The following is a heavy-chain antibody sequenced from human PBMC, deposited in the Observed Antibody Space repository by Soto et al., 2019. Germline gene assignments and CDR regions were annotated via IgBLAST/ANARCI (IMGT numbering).Heavy chain of an antibody. J-gene: IGHJ4*02. Sequence: PGGSLGVSCAASAFIFSSFAMRWVRQAPGKGLEWVSTISNNGGSTYPADSVKGRFTISRDNSKNTLYLQMNSLRAEDTAVYYCAKDPDISGWYQTDLDYWGQGTLVTVSS. CDR1: AFIFSSFA. V-gene: IGHV3-23*01. CDR3: AKDPDISGWYQTDLDY. D-gene: IGHD6-19*01. CDR2: ISNNGGST.